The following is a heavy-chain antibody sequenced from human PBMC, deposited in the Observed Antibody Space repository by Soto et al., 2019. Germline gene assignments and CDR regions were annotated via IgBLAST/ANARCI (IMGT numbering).Heavy chain of an antibody. CDR3: AREGGHTVVRDYYYGMDV. J-gene: IGHJ6*02. CDR2: ISSSGSTI. V-gene: IGHV3-48*03. D-gene: IGHD2-2*01. Sequence: GGSLRLSCAASGFTFSSYEMNWVRQAPGKGLEWVSYISSSGSTIYYADSVKGRFTISRDNAKNSLYLQMNSLRAEDTAVYYCAREGGHTVVRDYYYGMDVWGQGTTVTVSS. CDR1: GFTFSSYE.